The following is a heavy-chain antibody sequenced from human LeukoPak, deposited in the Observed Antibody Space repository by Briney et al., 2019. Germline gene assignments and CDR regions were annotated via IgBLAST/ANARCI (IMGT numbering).Heavy chain of an antibody. V-gene: IGHV7-4-1*02. Sequence: ASVKVSCKASGYTFTGYYMHWVRQAPGQGLEWMGWINTNTGNPTYAQGFVGRFVFSLDTSVSTAYLQISSLKAEDTAVYYCAREIGGYDYVFDYWGQGTLVTVSS. CDR2: INTNTGNP. CDR1: GYTFTGYY. CDR3: AREIGGYDYVFDY. D-gene: IGHD5-12*01. J-gene: IGHJ4*02.